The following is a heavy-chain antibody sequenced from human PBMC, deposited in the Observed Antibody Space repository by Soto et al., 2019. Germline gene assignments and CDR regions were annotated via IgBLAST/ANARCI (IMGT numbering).Heavy chain of an antibody. V-gene: IGHV3-23*01. CDR1: GFTFSSYA. CDR3: AKRRGAGGHFDY. D-gene: IGHD2-15*01. J-gene: IGHJ4*02. Sequence: DVQLLESGGGLVQPEGSLRLSCAASGFTFSSYAMGWVRQGPGKGLEWVAVVSIGGSTHYADFVRGRFTISRDNSKNTLSLQMNRLTAEDPAVFFCAKRRGAGGHFDYWGQGALVTISS. CDR2: VSIGGST.